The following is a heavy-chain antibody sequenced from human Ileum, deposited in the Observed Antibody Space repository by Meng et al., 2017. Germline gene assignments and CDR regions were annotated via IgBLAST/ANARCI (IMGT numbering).Heavy chain of an antibody. CDR2: IFQSGRT. CDR1: GTW. CDR3: ATSNDRDVYYLGY. Sequence: QGQLQESGPRLVKPAATLSPPCSVSGTWWSWVRQPPGKGLEWIWEIFQSGRTNYNPSLKSRVTISIDKSKSQISLQLSAVTAADTAVYSCATSNDRDVYYLGYWGQGTLVTVSS. V-gene: IGHV4-4*01. D-gene: IGHD3-22*01. J-gene: IGHJ4*02.